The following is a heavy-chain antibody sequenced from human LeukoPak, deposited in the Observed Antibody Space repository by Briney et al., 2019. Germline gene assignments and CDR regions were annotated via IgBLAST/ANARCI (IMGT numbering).Heavy chain of an antibody. Sequence: GGSLRLSCAASGFTFSAYEMNWVRQAPRKGLEWVAVISYDGSNKYYADSVKGRFTISRDNSKNTLYLQMNSLRPEDTAVFYCAKAVHSSSSWQIDYWGQGTLVTVSS. CDR1: GFTFSAYE. V-gene: IGHV3-30*18. J-gene: IGHJ4*02. CDR3: AKAVHSSSSWQIDY. CDR2: ISYDGSNK. D-gene: IGHD6-6*01.